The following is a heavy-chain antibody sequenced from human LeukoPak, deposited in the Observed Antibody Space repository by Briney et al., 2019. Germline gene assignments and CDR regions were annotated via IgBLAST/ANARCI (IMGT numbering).Heavy chain of an antibody. J-gene: IGHJ4*02. CDR1: GFTFSSYG. CDR3: ARPYEGYSYGF. CDR2: ISYDGSNK. Sequence: GGSLRLSCAASGFTFSSYGMHWVRQAPGKGLEWVAVISYDGSNKYSADSVKGRFTISRDNSKNTLYLQMNGLRAEDTAVYYCARPYEGYSYGFRGQGTLVTVSS. D-gene: IGHD5-18*01. V-gene: IGHV3-30*03.